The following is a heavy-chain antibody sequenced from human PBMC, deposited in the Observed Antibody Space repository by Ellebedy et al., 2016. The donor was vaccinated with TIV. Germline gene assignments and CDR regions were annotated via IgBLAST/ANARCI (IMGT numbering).Heavy chain of an antibody. J-gene: IGHJ5*02. CDR3: ARLQMTTTFNWFDP. Sequence: GESLKIXCAASGFTFSSYWMSWVRQAPGKGLEWVANIKQDGSEKYYVDSVKGRFTISRDNAKNSLYLQMNSLRAEDTAVYYCARLQMTTTFNWFDPWGQGTLVTVSS. D-gene: IGHD4-17*01. CDR1: GFTFSSYW. V-gene: IGHV3-7*03. CDR2: IKQDGSEK.